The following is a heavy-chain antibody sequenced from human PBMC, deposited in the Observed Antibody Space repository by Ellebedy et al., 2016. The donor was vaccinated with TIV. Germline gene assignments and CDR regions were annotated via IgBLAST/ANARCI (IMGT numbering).Heavy chain of an antibody. D-gene: IGHD3-3*01. CDR2: ISGSGGST. J-gene: IGHJ4*02. CDR3: AKALDFGVVDY. Sequence: GESLKISCAASGFTFSSYAMSWVRQAPGKGLAWVSAISGSGGSTYYADSVKGRFTISRDNSKNTLYLQMNSLRAEDTAVYYCAKALDFGVVDYWGQGTLVTVSS. CDR1: GFTFSSYA. V-gene: IGHV3-23*01.